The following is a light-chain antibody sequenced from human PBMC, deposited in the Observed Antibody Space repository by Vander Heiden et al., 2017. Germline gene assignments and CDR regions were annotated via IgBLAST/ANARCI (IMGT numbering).Light chain of an antibody. V-gene: IGKV4-1*01. CDR1: QSVLYSSNNKNY. J-gene: IGKJ4*01. Sequence: DIVMTQSPDSLTVSLGERATINCKSSQSVLYSSNNKNYLAWFQQKPGQPPQLLIYWASTRDSGVPDRFSGSGSGTDFTLTISSLQAEDVAVYYCQQYYSTLLTFGGGTKVEIK. CDR3: QQYYSTLLT. CDR2: WAS.